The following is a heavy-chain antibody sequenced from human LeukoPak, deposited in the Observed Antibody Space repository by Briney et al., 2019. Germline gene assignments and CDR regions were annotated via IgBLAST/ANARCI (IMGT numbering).Heavy chain of an antibody. J-gene: IGHJ4*02. D-gene: IGHD5-18*01. Sequence: NPSETLSLTCAVYGGSFSGYYWSWIRQPPGKGLEWIGEINHSGSTNYNPSLKSRVTISVDTSKNQFSLKLSSVTAADTAVYYCARLPQKGVTARPGDYWGQGTLVTVFS. CDR3: ARLPQKGVTARPGDY. CDR2: INHSGST. V-gene: IGHV4-34*01. CDR1: GGSFSGYY.